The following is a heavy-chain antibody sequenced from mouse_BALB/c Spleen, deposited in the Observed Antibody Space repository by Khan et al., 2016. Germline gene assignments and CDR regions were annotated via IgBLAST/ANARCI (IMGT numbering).Heavy chain of an antibody. CDR1: GYTFTSYW. CDR3: GRSGDGYDY. D-gene: IGHD2-3*01. V-gene: IGHV1-7*01. CDR2: INPSTGYT. J-gene: IGHJ2*01. Sequence: QVQLKQSGAELAKPGASVKMSCKASGYTFTSYWMHWVKQRPGQGLEWIGYINPSTGYTEYNQKFKDKATLTADKSSSTAYMQLSSLTSEDSAVXYCGRSGDGYDYWGQGTTLTVSS.